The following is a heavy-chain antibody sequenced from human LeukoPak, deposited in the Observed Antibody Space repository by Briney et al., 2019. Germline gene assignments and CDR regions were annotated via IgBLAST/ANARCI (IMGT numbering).Heavy chain of an antibody. CDR2: ISSSSSYI. CDR3: AKDSGLTQWLVQGNFDY. CDR1: GFTFSTYN. V-gene: IGHV3-21*01. J-gene: IGHJ4*02. Sequence: PGGSLRLSCAASGFTFSTYNMNWVRQAPGKGLEWVSSISSSSSYIYYADSVKGRFTISRDNAKNSLYLQMNSLKAEDTAVYYCAKDSGLTQWLVQGNFDYWGQGTLVTVSS. D-gene: IGHD6-19*01.